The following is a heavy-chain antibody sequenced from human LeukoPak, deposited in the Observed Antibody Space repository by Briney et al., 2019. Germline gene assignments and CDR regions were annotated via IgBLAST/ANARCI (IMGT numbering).Heavy chain of an antibody. D-gene: IGHD6-6*01. Sequence: SETLSLTCTVSGGSISSSSYYWGWIRQPPGKGLEWIGGIYYSGSTYYNPSLKSRVTISVDTSKNQSSLKLSSVTAADTAVYYCARSYSSSRDDVFDIWGQGTMVTVSS. V-gene: IGHV4-39*01. CDR1: GGSISSSSYY. J-gene: IGHJ3*02. CDR3: ARSYSSSRDDVFDI. CDR2: IYYSGST.